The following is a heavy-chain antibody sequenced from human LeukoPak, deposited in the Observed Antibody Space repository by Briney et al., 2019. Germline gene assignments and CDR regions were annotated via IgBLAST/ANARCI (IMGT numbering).Heavy chain of an antibody. Sequence: PGGSLRLSCAASGFTFSDYYMSWIRQAPGKGLEWVSYISSSGSTIYYADSVKGRFTISRDNAKNSLYLQMNSLRAEDTAVYYCARDTHDYYGSAPIDYWGQGTLVTVSS. CDR1: GFTFSDYY. D-gene: IGHD3-10*01. J-gene: IGHJ4*02. V-gene: IGHV3-11*01. CDR2: ISSSGSTI. CDR3: ARDTHDYYGSAPIDY.